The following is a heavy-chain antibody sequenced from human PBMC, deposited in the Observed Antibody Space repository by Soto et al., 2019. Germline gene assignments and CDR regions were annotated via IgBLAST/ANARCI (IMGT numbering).Heavy chain of an antibody. CDR2: ISSSSSTI. CDR3: ARDPGDYGEYGMDV. CDR1: GFTFSSYS. D-gene: IGHD4-17*01. Sequence: EVQLVESGGGLVQPGGSLRLSCAASGFTFSSYSMNWVRQAPGKGLEWVSYISSSSSTIYYADSVKGRFTISRDNAKNSMYLQMNSLRDEDMAVYYCARDPGDYGEYGMDVWGQGTTVTVSS. J-gene: IGHJ6*02. V-gene: IGHV3-48*02.